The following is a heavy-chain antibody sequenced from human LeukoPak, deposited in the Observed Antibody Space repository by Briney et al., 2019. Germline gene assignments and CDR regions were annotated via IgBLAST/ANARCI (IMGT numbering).Heavy chain of an antibody. D-gene: IGHD1-1*01. CDR1: VGSFTTYI. CDR2: IVPVSGTT. V-gene: IGHV1-69*05. J-gene: IGHJ4*02. CDR3: ARELGSTGSSVY. Sequence: SVTVSCKASVGSFTTYIITWVRQAPGQGLEWMGRIVPVSGTTQYAQNFQGRVTITTDESASTAYMELNSLRPEDTAVYYCARELGSTGSSVYWGQGTLVTVSS.